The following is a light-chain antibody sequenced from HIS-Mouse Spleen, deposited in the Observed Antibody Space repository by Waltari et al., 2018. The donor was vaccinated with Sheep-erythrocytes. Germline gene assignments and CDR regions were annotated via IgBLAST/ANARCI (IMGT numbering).Light chain of an antibody. CDR2: DVS. V-gene: IGLV1-40*01. CDR3: CSYAGRYTWV. Sequence: QSVLTQPPSVSGSPGQRVPIPGPGISPNIGAAYVVHWYQQLPGTAPKLMIYDVSKRPSGVPDRFSGSKSGNTASLTISRLQAEDEADYYCCSYAGRYTWVFGGGTKLTVL. J-gene: IGLJ3*02. CDR1: SPNIGAAYV.